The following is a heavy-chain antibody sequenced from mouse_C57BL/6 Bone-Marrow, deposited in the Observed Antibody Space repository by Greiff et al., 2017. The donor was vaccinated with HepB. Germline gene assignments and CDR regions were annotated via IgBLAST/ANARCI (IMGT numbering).Heavy chain of an antibody. CDR2: ISDGGSYT. Sequence: EVKVVESGGGLVKPGGSLKLSCAASGFTFSSYAMSWVRQTPEKRLEWVATISDGGSYTYYPDNVKGRFTISRDNAKNNLYLQMSHLKSEDTAMYYCARDSSGYWGQGTTLTVSS. V-gene: IGHV5-4*01. CDR3: ARDSSGY. J-gene: IGHJ2*01. CDR1: GFTFSSYA. D-gene: IGHD3-2*02.